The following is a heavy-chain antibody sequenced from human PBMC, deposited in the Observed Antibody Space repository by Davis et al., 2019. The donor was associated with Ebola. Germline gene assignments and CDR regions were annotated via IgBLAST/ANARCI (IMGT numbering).Heavy chain of an antibody. CDR1: GFTFNYYA. V-gene: IGHV3-9*01. CDR2: ISWNSGSI. CDR3: AKGDSVVVAAIDY. Sequence: SLKISCAASGFTFNYYAMSWVRQAPGKGLEWVSGISWNSGSIGYADSVKGRFTISRDNAKNSQYLQMNSLRAEDTALYYCAKGDSVVVAAIDYWGQGTLVTVSS. J-gene: IGHJ4*02. D-gene: IGHD2-15*01.